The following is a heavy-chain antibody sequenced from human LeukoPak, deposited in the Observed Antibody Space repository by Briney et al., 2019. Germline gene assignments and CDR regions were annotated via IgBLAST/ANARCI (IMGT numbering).Heavy chain of an antibody. Sequence: PSETLSLTCTVSGGSISSSTYYWGWIRQPPGKGLEWIGSIYYSGNTYYTPSLKSRVTIFVDTSKNQFSLQLSSVTAAGTAVYYCATEEDNFGFDPWGQGTLVTVSP. D-gene: IGHD1-20*01. CDR1: GGSISSSTYY. V-gene: IGHV4-39*01. J-gene: IGHJ5*02. CDR2: IYYSGNT. CDR3: ATEEDNFGFDP.